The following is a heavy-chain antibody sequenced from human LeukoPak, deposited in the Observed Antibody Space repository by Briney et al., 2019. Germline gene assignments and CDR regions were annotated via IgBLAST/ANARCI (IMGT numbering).Heavy chain of an antibody. D-gene: IGHD3-22*01. V-gene: IGHV1-69*04. Sequence: GASVKVSCKASGGTFSSYAISWVRQAPGQGLEWMGRIIPILGIANYAQKFQGRVTITADKSTSTAYMELSSLRSEDTAVYYCARAVTYYYDSSGYYLEGYFDYWGQGTLVTVSS. CDR2: IIPILGIA. CDR3: ARAVTYYYDSSGYYLEGYFDY. J-gene: IGHJ4*02. CDR1: GGTFSSYA.